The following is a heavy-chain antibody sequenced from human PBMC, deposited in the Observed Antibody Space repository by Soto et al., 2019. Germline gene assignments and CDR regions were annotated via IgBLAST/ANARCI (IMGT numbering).Heavy chain of an antibody. D-gene: IGHD6-13*01. J-gene: IGHJ5*02. CDR3: ARDTAANWFDP. CDR1: GYTFTSYY. V-gene: IGHV1-46*03. CDR2: INPSGGST. Sequence: ASVTLSCKASGYTFTSYYMHWVRQAPRQGLEWMGIINPSGGSTSYAQKFQGRVTMTRDTSTSTVYMELSSLRSEDTAVYYCARDTAANWFDPWGQGTLVTVSS.